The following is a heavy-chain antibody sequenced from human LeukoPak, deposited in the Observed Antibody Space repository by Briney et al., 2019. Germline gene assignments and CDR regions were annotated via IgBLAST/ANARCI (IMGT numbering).Heavy chain of an antibody. V-gene: IGHV4-59*01. Sequence: SETLSLTCSVSGGSISTYYWSWIRQPPGKGLEWIGYIYYTGSTNYNPSLKSRVTISVDTSKNQFSLKLSSVTAADTAVYYCARADYDISGPNFDYWGQGTLVTVSS. CDR3: ARADYDISGPNFDY. J-gene: IGHJ4*02. D-gene: IGHD3-9*01. CDR2: IYYTGST. CDR1: GGSISTYY.